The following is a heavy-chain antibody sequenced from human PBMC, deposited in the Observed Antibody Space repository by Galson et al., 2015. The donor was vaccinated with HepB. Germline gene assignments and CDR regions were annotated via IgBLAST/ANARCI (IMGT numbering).Heavy chain of an antibody. Sequence: SVKVPCKASGYTFNTNDITWLRQAPGQGLEWMGWISAYNGNTNYAQKVQGRVTMTTDTSTSTAYMELRSLTSDDTAVYYCARGGYDFDYWGQGTLVTVSS. V-gene: IGHV1-18*04. J-gene: IGHJ4*02. CDR1: GYTFNTND. D-gene: IGHD2-15*01. CDR3: ARGGYDFDY. CDR2: ISAYNGNT.